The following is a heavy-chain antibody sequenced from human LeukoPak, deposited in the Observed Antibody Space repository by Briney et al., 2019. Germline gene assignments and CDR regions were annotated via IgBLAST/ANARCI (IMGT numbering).Heavy chain of an antibody. CDR2: INPNSGDT. CDR1: GYTFTGYY. D-gene: IGHD6-19*01. V-gene: IGHV1-2*02. J-gene: IGHJ4*02. CDR3: ARDPYSSGWVYFDY. Sequence: ASVKVSCKASGYTFTGYYMHWVRQAPGQGLEWMAWINPNSGDTNYVQKFQGRVTMTRDTPISTAYMELSRLTSDDTAVYYCARDPYSSGWVYFDYWGQGTLVTVSS.